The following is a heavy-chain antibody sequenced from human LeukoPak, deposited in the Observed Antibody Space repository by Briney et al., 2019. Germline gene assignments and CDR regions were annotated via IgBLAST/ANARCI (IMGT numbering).Heavy chain of an antibody. Sequence: PGGSLRLSCAASGFTFSSYAMSLVRQAPGKGLEWVSAISGSGGSTYYADSVKGRFTISRDNSKYTLYLQMNTLRAEDTAVYYCAKRRGTGTTSRPFDYWGQGTLVTVSS. J-gene: IGHJ4*02. CDR3: AKRRGTGTTSRPFDY. CDR1: GFTFSSYA. D-gene: IGHD1-1*01. V-gene: IGHV3-23*01. CDR2: ISGSGGST.